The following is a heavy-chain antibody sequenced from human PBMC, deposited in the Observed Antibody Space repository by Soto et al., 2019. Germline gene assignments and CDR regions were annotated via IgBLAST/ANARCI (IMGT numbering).Heavy chain of an antibody. Sequence: QVQLQQWGAGLLKPSETLSLTCAVYGGSFSGYYWSWIRQPPGKGLEWIGEINHSGSTNYNPSLKSRVTISVDTSKNQFSLKLSSVTAADTAVYYCARGGIVVVPAATGDWFDPWGQGTLVTVSS. D-gene: IGHD2-2*01. CDR3: ARGGIVVVPAATGDWFDP. CDR1: GGSFSGYY. CDR2: INHSGST. V-gene: IGHV4-34*01. J-gene: IGHJ5*02.